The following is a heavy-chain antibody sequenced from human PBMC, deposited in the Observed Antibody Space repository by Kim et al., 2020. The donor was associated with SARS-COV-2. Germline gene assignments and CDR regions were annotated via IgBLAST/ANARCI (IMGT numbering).Heavy chain of an antibody. V-gene: IGHV4-4*02. CDR1: GGSISSSNW. CDR2: IYHSGST. D-gene: IGHD6-19*01. J-gene: IGHJ6*02. CDR3: ARDVSPLKKGSGWYFQDVYGMDV. Sequence: SETLSLTCAVSGGSISSSNWWSWVRQPPGKGLEWIGEIYHSGSTNYNPSLKSRVTISVDKSKNQFSLKLSSVTAADTAVYYCARDVSPLKKGSGWYFQDVYGMDVWGQGTTVTVSS.